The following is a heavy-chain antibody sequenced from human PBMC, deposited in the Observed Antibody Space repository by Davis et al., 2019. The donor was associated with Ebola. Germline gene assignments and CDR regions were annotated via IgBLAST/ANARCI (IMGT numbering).Heavy chain of an antibody. D-gene: IGHD2-2*01. Sequence: AASVKVSCKVSGYTFTSYDINWVRQATGQGLEWMGWMNPNSGNTGYAQKFQGRVTMTRNTSISTAYMELSSLRSEDTAVYYCARYTQLPDKYYYYYGMDVWGQGTTVTVSS. CDR1: GYTFTSYD. CDR3: ARYTQLPDKYYYYYGMDV. CDR2: MNPNSGNT. V-gene: IGHV1-8*01. J-gene: IGHJ6*02.